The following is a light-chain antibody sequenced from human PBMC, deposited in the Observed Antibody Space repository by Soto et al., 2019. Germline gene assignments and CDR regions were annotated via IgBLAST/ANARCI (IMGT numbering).Light chain of an antibody. J-gene: IGKJ1*01. CDR1: QSISTW. Sequence: DIQMTQSPSTLSASVGDRVTITCRASQSISTWLAWYQQKPGKAPKLLIYKASSLESGVPSRFSGSGSGTEFTLNISGLQPDDFATYYCQQYNGYGRFXQGTKVHIK. V-gene: IGKV1-5*03. CDR2: KAS. CDR3: QQYNGYGR.